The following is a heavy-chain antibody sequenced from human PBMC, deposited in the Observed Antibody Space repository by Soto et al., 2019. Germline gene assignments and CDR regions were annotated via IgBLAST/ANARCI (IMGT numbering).Heavy chain of an antibody. CDR2: ISAYNGNT. D-gene: IGHD3-9*01. CDR1: GYTFTSYG. V-gene: IGHV1-18*01. J-gene: IGHJ4*02. CDR3: ARGGDNFDWLSSLYCFDY. Sequence: QVPLVQSGAEVKKPGASVKVSCKASGYTFTSYGISWVRQAPGQGLEWMGWISAYNGNTNYAQKLQGRVTMTTDTATSTAYIELRSLRSDDTAVYYCARGGDNFDWLSSLYCFDYWGQGTLVTVSS.